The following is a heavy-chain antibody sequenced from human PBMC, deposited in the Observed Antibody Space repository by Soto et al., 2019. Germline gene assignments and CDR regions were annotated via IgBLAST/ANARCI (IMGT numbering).Heavy chain of an antibody. CDR2: IYWDDDK. CDR3: AHPLGGGSSSYFDY. CDR1: GSSLSSSGVG. Sequence: QITLKESGPTLVKPTQTITLTCTFSGSSLSSSGVGVGWIRQPPGKALEWLALIYWDDDKRYSPSLKSRLTITKDTSKNQVVLTMANMDPVDTATYYCAHPLGGGSSSYFDYWGQGTLVTVSS. J-gene: IGHJ4*02. D-gene: IGHD3-16*01. V-gene: IGHV2-5*02.